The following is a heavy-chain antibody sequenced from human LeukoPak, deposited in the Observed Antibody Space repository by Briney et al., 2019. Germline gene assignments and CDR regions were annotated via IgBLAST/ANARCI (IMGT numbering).Heavy chain of an antibody. CDR2: ISAYNGNT. D-gene: IGHD3-22*01. Sequence: VASVKVSCKASGYTFTSYGICWVRQAPGQGLEWMGWISAYNGNTNYAQKLQGRVTMTTDTSTSTAYMELRSLRSDDTAVYYCARVPPAGGYLLAYYFDYWGQGTLVTVSS. J-gene: IGHJ4*02. V-gene: IGHV1-18*01. CDR3: ARVPPAGGYLLAYYFDY. CDR1: GYTFTSYG.